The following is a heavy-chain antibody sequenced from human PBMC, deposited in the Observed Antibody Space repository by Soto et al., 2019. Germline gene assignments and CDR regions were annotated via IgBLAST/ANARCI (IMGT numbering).Heavy chain of an antibody. CDR3: ARDPKGAFDI. Sequence: GGSLRLSCAASGFTVSSNYMSWVRQAPGKGLKWVSVIYSGGSTYYADSVKGRFTISRDNSKNTLYLQMNSLRAEDTAVYYCARDPKGAFDIWGQGTMVTVSS. V-gene: IGHV3-66*01. J-gene: IGHJ3*02. CDR2: IYSGGST. CDR1: GFTVSSNY.